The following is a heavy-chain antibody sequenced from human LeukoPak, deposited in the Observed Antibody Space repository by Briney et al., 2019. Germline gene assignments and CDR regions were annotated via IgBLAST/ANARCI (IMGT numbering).Heavy chain of an antibody. D-gene: IGHD6-19*01. CDR2: ISGSSSYI. J-gene: IGHJ4*02. V-gene: IGHV3-21*01. CDR1: GFTFSSYS. Sequence: PGGSLRLSCAASGFTFSSYSMNWVRQAPGKGLEWVSSISGSSSYIYYADSVKGRFTISRDNAKNSLYLQMNSLRAEDTAVYYCARKIRYSSGWYPDYWGQGTLVTVSS. CDR3: ARKIRYSSGWYPDY.